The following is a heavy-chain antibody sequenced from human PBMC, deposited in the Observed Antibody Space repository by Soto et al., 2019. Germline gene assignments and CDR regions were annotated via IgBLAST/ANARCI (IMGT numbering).Heavy chain of an antibody. CDR3: ARLFDTSGWFDY. Sequence: GESLKISCKGSGYSFSSYWIGWVRQMPGKGLERMGIIYPGDSDTRYSPSFQGQVTISADRSITTTYLQWSSLKASDTAIYYCARLFDTSGWFDYWGQGTLVTVSS. CDR1: GYSFSSYW. CDR2: IYPGDSDT. V-gene: IGHV5-51*01. D-gene: IGHD6-19*01. J-gene: IGHJ5*01.